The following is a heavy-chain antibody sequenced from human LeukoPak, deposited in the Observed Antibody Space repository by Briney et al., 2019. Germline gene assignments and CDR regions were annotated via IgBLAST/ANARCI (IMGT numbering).Heavy chain of an antibody. J-gene: IGHJ5*02. D-gene: IGHD2-2*02. Sequence: SQTLSLTCTVSGGSISSGSYYWSWIRQPAGKGLEWIGRIYTSGSTNYNPSLKSRVTISVDTSKNQFSLKLSSVTAADTAVYYCARSPHDCSSTSCYTDNWFDPWGQGTLVTVSS. CDR1: GGSISSGSYY. CDR2: IYTSGST. V-gene: IGHV4-61*02. CDR3: ARSPHDCSSTSCYTDNWFDP.